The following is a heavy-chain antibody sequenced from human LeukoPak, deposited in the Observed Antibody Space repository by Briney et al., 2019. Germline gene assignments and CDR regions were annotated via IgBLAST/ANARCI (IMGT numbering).Heavy chain of an antibody. J-gene: IGHJ5*02. CDR3: ARSRDGYNYVGMDWFDP. D-gene: IGHD5-24*01. V-gene: IGHV4-30-4*01. CDR2: IYYSGST. CDR1: GGSISSGDYY. Sequence: SQTLSLTCTVSGGSISSGDYYWSWIRQPPGKGLEWIGYIYYSGSTYYNPSLKSRVTISVDTSKNQFSLKLSSVTAADTAVYYCARSRDGYNYVGMDWFDPWGQGTLVTVSS.